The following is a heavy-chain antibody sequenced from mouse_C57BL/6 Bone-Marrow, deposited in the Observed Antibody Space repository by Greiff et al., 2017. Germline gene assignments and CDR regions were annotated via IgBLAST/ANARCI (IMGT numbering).Heavy chain of an antibody. V-gene: IGHV1-50*01. CDR1: GYTFTSYW. J-gene: IGHJ4*01. CDR3: ARSSNVIMYSMDY. D-gene: IGHD1-1*01. Sequence: QVQLQQPGAELVKPGASVKLSCKASGYTFTSYWMQWVKQRPGQGLEWIGEIDPSDSYTNYNHKFKGKATLTVDTSSSAAYMQLSSLTSEDSAVYYCARSSNVIMYSMDYWGQGTSVTVSS. CDR2: IDPSDSYT.